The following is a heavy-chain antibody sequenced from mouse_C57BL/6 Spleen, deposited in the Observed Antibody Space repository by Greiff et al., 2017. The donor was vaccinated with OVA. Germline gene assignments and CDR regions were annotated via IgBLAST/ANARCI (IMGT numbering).Heavy chain of an antibody. Sequence: QVQLQQPGAELVRPGTSVKLSCKASGYTFTSYWMHWVKQRPGQGLEWIGVIDPSDSYTNYNQKFKGKATLTVDTSSSTAYMQLSSLTSEDSAVDYCARGYYGSSSNWGQGTTLTVSS. V-gene: IGHV1-59*01. D-gene: IGHD1-1*01. CDR3: ARGYYGSSSN. CDR1: GYTFTSYW. J-gene: IGHJ2*01. CDR2: IDPSDSYT.